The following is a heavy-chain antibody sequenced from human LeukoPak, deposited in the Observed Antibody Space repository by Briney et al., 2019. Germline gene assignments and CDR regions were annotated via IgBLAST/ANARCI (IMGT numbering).Heavy chain of an antibody. CDR3: AKEXXTAMVTIDY. Sequence: GGSLSLSCAASGFTFSSYCMHWVRQAPGKGLEWVAFIRYDGSNKYYADSVKGRFTISRDNSKNTLYLQMNSLRAEDTAVYYCAKEXXTAMVTIDYWXQGTLVTVSS. CDR1: GFTFSSYC. CDR2: IRYDGSNK. V-gene: IGHV3-30*02. J-gene: IGHJ4*02. D-gene: IGHD5-18*01.